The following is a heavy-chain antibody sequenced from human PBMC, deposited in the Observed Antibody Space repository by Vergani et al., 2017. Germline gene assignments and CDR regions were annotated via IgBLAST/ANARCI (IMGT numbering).Heavy chain of an antibody. V-gene: IGHV1-69*01. J-gene: IGHJ6*02. CDR1: GGTFSSYA. Sequence: QVQLVQSGAEVKKPGSSVKVSCKASGGTFSSYAISWVRQAPGQGLEWMGGIIPIFGTANYAQKFQGRVTITADESTSTAYMELSSLRSEDTAVYYCARAGTSSSWYFCEVCYYYGMDVGGQGTTVTVSS. D-gene: IGHD6-13*01. CDR2: IIPIFGTA. CDR3: ARAGTSSSWYFCEVCYYYGMDV.